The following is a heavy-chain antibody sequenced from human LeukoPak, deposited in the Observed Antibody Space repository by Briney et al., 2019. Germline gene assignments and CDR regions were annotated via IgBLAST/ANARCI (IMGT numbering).Heavy chain of an antibody. CDR3: ARSRGYSGYAYDAFDI. J-gene: IGHJ3*02. V-gene: IGHV4-59*01. D-gene: IGHD5-12*01. CDR2: VYYSGST. CDR1: GVSINNYY. Sequence: PSETLSLTCSVSGVSINNYYWSWIREPPGRGLEWIGYVYYSGSTNYNPSLKSRVTISVDTSKNQFSLKLSSVTAADTAVYYCARSRGYSGYAYDAFDIWGQGTVVTVSS.